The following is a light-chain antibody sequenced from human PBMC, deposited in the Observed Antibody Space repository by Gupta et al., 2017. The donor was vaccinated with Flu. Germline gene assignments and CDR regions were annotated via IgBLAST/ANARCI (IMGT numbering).Light chain of an antibody. V-gene: IGLV1-44*01. J-gene: IGLJ3*02. CDR3: AAWDDSLNGGV. CDR1: TSNIGSNP. CDR2: TYN. Sequence: QSLLTHPLSASGTPGQRVTISCSGSTSNIGSNPVNWYQQVPGTAPKLLIYTYNQRPSGVPDRFSGSRSAATASLAISGLQSEDEADYFCAAWDDSLNGGVFGGGTKLTVL.